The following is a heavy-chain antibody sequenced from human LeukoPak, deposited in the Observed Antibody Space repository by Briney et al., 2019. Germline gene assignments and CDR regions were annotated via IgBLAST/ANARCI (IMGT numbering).Heavy chain of an antibody. Sequence: SETLSLTCTVSGGAISTTTYYWAWIRQSPETGLEWLGSVYKSGSTYYNPSLNSRATITVDTSKNQFSLNLRSVTAADTSVYFCARHGDNADYTIFYWFDSWGQGALVTVSS. D-gene: IGHD4-17*01. CDR3: ARHGDNADYTIFYWFDS. CDR1: GGAISTTTYY. J-gene: IGHJ5*01. V-gene: IGHV4-39*01. CDR2: VYKSGST.